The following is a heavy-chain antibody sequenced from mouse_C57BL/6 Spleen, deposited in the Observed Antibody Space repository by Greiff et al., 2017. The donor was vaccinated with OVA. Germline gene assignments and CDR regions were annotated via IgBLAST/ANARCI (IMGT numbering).Heavy chain of an antibody. CDR3: ATVIPTVVVFDY. J-gene: IGHJ2*01. Sequence: VNLVESGPELVKPGASVKISCKASGYAFSSSWMNWVKQRPGKGLEWIGRIYPGDGDTNYNGKFKGKATLTADKSSSTAYMQLSSLTSEDSAVYFCATVIPTVVVFDYWGQGTTLTVSS. D-gene: IGHD1-1*01. CDR2: IYPGDGDT. V-gene: IGHV1-82*01. CDR1: GYAFSSSW.